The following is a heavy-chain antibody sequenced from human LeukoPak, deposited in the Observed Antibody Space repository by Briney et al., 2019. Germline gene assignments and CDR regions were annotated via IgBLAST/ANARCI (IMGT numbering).Heavy chain of an antibody. CDR3: ARTNYGSGSTYGMDV. CDR1: GGSISSYY. Sequence: PSETLSLTCTVSGGSISSYYWSWIRRPPGKGLEWIGYIYDSGSTNYNPSLKSRVTISVDTSKKQVSLKLSSVTAADSAVYYCARTNYGSGSTYGMDVWGQGTTVTVSS. J-gene: IGHJ6*02. CDR2: IYDSGST. V-gene: IGHV4-59*01. D-gene: IGHD3-10*01.